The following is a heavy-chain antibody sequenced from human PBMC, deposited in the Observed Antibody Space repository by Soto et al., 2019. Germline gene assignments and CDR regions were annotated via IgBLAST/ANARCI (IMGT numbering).Heavy chain of an antibody. CDR2: IYYSGIT. CDR1: GGSISSGGYY. Sequence: QVQLQESGPGLVKPSQTLSLTCTVSGGSISSGGYYWSWIRQHPGKGLEWVGHIYYSGITHYNPSLKIRVTLSEDTSKNQFSLKLSSVTAADTAVYYCAREPSIWGQGTLVTVSS. CDR3: AREPSI. J-gene: IGHJ4*02. V-gene: IGHV4-31*03.